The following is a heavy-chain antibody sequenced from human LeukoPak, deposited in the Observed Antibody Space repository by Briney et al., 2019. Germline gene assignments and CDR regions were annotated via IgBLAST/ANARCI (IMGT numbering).Heavy chain of an antibody. V-gene: IGHV3-23*01. CDR3: AKDLDDYVWGSYRPPLDY. Sequence: PGGSLRLSCAASGFTFSSSAMTWVRQAPGKGLEWVSGISGSGGRTYYADSVKGRFTISRDNSKNTLYLQMNSLRAEDTAVYYCAKDLDDYVWGSYRPPLDYWGQGTLVTVSS. CDR2: ISGSGGRT. CDR1: GFTFSSSA. D-gene: IGHD3-16*02. J-gene: IGHJ4*02.